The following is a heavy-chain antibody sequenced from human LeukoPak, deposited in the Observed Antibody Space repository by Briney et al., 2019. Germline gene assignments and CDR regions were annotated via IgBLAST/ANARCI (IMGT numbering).Heavy chain of an antibody. J-gene: IGHJ3*02. CDR2: IYHSGST. D-gene: IGHD3-3*01. CDR1: GYIFTRYW. V-gene: IGHV4-4*02. Sequence: GYIFTRYWIGWVRQPPGKGLEWIGEIYHSGSTNYNPSLKSRVTISIDKSKNQFSLKLSSVTAADTAVYYCATQWSGGNAFDIWGQGTMVTVSS. CDR3: ATQWSGGNAFDI.